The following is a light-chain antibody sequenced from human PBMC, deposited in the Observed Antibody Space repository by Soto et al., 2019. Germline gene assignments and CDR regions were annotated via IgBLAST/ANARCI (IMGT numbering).Light chain of an antibody. CDR2: VAS. V-gene: IGKV3-15*01. CDR3: QQYNVWPLT. CDR1: QSVSSN. J-gene: IGKJ4*01. Sequence: EIVMTQSPATLSVSPGERATLSCRASQSVSSNLAWYQQKPGQTPKLLIYVASTTATGIPARFSGSGSGREFTLTISSLQSEDFAVYYCQQYNVWPLTFGGATKVEFK.